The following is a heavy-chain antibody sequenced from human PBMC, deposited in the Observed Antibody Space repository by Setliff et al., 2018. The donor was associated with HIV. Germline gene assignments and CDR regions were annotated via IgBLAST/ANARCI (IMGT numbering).Heavy chain of an antibody. V-gene: IGHV4-34*01. CDR1: GGSFSDYY. Sequence: LSLTCAVYGGSFSDYYWTWIRQSPGRGLEWIGEINHRGSTNYNPSLKSRVTVSVDTSKNQFSLKLGSVTAADTAVYYCARESPSSSWFYFDFWGQGTLVTVSS. CDR3: ARESPSSSWFYFDF. D-gene: IGHD6-13*01. J-gene: IGHJ4*02. CDR2: INHRGST.